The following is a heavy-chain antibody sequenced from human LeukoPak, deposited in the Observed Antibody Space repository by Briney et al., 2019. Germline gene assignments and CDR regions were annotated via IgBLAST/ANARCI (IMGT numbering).Heavy chain of an antibody. D-gene: IGHD5-18*01. CDR3: AREGTAMVSFDY. CDR1: GFTFSSHE. V-gene: IGHV3-48*03. Sequence: GGSLRLSCAASGFTFSSHEMNWVRQAPGKGPEWVSYISSGGNTIYYADSVKGRFTISRDNAKNSLYLQMNSLRAEDTAVYYCAREGTAMVSFDYWGQGTLVTVSS. CDR2: ISSGGNTI. J-gene: IGHJ4*02.